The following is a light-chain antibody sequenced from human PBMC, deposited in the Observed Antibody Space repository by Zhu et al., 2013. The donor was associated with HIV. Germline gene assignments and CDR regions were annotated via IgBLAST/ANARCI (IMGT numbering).Light chain of an antibody. CDR2: RAS. CDR3: QQYNSYSPLT. V-gene: IGKV1-5*03. J-gene: IGKJ4*01. CDR1: QSINTW. Sequence: DVQMTQSPSTLSASVGDRVTITCRASQSINTWLAWYQQKSGKAPKLLIYRASSLEGGVPSRFSGGGSGTEFTLTISSLQPDDFATYYCQQYNSYSPLTFGGGTKVEIK.